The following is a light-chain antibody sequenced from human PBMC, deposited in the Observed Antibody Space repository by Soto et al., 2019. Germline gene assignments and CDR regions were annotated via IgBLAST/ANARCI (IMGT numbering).Light chain of an antibody. J-gene: IGLJ1*01. CDR2: DVS. Sequence: TQPRLRSGSFAQSATISCTGTSSDVGGYNYVSWYQQHPGKAPQLMIYDVSKRPSGVPDRFSGSKSGNTASLTISGLQAEDEADYYCCSYAGSYTFPFGTGT. V-gene: IGLV2-11*01. CDR3: CSYAGSYTFP. CDR1: SSDVGGYNY.